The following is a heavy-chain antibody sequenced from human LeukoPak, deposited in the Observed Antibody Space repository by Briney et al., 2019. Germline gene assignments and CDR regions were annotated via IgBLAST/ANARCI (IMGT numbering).Heavy chain of an antibody. CDR1: GFTFSSYA. J-gene: IGHJ6*02. Sequence: GGSLRLSCAASGFTFSSYAMSWVRQAPGKGLEWVSFISSSSSYIYYADSVKGRFTISRDNAKNSLYLQMNSLRAEDTAVYYCARGDGDYSYYNGMDVWGQGTTVTVSS. CDR3: ARGDGDYSYYNGMDV. D-gene: IGHD4-17*01. V-gene: IGHV3-21*01. CDR2: ISSSSSYI.